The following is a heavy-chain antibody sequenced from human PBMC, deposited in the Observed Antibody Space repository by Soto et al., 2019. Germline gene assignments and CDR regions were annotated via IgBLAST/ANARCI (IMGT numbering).Heavy chain of an antibody. CDR3: ARDHIYSTAAWFDP. Sequence: GGSLRLSCAASGFPFSSYSMNLVRQAPGKGLEWVSSISSSSSYIYYADSVKGRFTISRDNAKNSLYLQMNSLRAEDTAVYYCARDHIYSTAAWFDPWGQGTLVTVSS. J-gene: IGHJ5*02. CDR1: GFPFSSYS. V-gene: IGHV3-21*01. CDR2: ISSSSSYI. D-gene: IGHD4-4*01.